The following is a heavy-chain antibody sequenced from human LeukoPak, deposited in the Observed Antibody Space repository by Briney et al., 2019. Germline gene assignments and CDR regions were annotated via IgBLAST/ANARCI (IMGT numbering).Heavy chain of an antibody. CDR1: GFTFTGYY. D-gene: IGHD3-3*01. Sequence: GASVKVSCKASGFTFTGYYMHWVRQAPGQGLEWMGWINPNSGGTNYAQKFQARVTMTRDTSISTVYMELSRLKSDDTALYYCTREVDFLLGAPKGSSGFDYWGQGTLVTVSS. CDR3: TREVDFLLGAPKGSSGFDY. J-gene: IGHJ4*02. V-gene: IGHV1-2*02. CDR2: INPNSGGT.